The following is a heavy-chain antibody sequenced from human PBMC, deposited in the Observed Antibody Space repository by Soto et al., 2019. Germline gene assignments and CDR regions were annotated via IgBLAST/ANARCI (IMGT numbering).Heavy chain of an antibody. V-gene: IGHV3-23*01. CDR1: GFTFSSYA. J-gene: IGHJ4*02. Sequence: PGGSLRLSCAASGFTFSSYAMSWVRQAPGKGLEWVSAISGSGGSTYYADSVKGRFTISRDNSKNTLYLQMNSLRAEDTAVYYCAKDRVNVIGGYFDYWGQGTLVPAPQ. CDR3: AKDRVNVIGGYFDY. CDR2: ISGSGGST. D-gene: IGHD3-16*02.